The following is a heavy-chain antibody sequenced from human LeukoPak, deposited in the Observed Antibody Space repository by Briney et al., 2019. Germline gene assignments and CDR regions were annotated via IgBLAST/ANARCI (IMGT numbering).Heavy chain of an antibody. V-gene: IGHV3-13*01. CDR2: FGTAGDT. CDR3: AKNYYYGSGSYYSGY. D-gene: IGHD3-10*01. CDR1: GFTLSTYD. Sequence: GGSLRLSCAASGFTLSTYDIHWVRQPTGKGLEWVSAFGTAGDTYYPASVKGRFTISRDNSKNTLYLQMNSLRAEDTAVYYCAKNYYYGSGSYYSGYWGQGTLVTVSS. J-gene: IGHJ4*02.